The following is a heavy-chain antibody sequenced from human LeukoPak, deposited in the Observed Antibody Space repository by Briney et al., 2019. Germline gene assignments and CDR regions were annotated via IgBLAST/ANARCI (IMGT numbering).Heavy chain of an antibody. J-gene: IGHJ6*03. CDR3: ARGGVRTVTTSSGIIDMDV. D-gene: IGHD4-17*01. Sequence: ASVKVSCKASGYTFTNYDINWVRQATGQGLEWMGWMNPNSGNTGYAQKFQGRVTITRNTSISTAYMELSSLRSEDTAVYYCARGGVRTVTTSSGIIDMDVWGKGTTVTVSS. CDR2: MNPNSGNT. V-gene: IGHV1-8*03. CDR1: GYTFTNYD.